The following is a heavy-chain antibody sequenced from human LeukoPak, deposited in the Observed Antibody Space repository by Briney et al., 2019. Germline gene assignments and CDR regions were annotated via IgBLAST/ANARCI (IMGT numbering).Heavy chain of an antibody. J-gene: IGHJ4*02. V-gene: IGHV3-7*01. Sequence: LPGGSLRLSCAASGFTFSSYWMSWVRQAPGKGLEWVANIKQDGSEKYYVDSVKGRFTISRDNAKNSLYLQMNSLRAEDTAVYYCARAKASPDYGDYFFDYWGQGTLVTVSS. CDR3: ARAKASPDYGDYFFDY. CDR2: IKQDGSEK. D-gene: IGHD4-17*01. CDR1: GFTFSSYW.